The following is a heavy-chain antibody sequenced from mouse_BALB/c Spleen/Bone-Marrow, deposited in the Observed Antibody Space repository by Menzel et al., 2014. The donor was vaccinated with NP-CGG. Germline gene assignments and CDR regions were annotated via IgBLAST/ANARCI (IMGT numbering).Heavy chain of an antibody. Sequence: EVQLVESGGGLVQPGGSRKLSCAGSGFTFSSFGMHWVRQAPEKGLEWVAYISSGSSTIYYADTMKGRFTISRDSAKNTLYLQMNSLKSEDTAMYYCARQRGYAYAMDYWGQGTSVTVSS. D-gene: IGHD2-2*01. CDR2: ISSGSSTI. V-gene: IGHV5-17*02. J-gene: IGHJ4*01. CDR1: GFTFSSFG. CDR3: ARQRGYAYAMDY.